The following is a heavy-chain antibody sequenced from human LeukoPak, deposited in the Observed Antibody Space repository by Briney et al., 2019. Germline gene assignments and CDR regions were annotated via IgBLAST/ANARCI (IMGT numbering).Heavy chain of an antibody. CDR1: GFTFSTFSNAW. Sequence: GGSLRLSCAASGFTFSTFSNAWMSWVRQAPGKGLEWVGRIKSKTDGGTTDYAAPVKGRFTISRDDSKNTLYLQMNSLKTEDTAVYYCTTDYYYDSSGYYSWYFDLWAVAPWSLSPQ. D-gene: IGHD3-22*01. J-gene: IGHJ2*01. CDR2: IKSKTDGGTT. CDR3: TTDYYYDSSGYYSWYFDL. V-gene: IGHV3-15*01.